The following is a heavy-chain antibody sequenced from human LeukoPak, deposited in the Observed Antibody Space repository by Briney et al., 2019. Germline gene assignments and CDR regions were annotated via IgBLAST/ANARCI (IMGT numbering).Heavy chain of an antibody. CDR1: DGSIRNFY. CDR3: ARWGHFDASGYFVVDY. D-gene: IGHD3-22*01. Sequence: SETLSLTCTVSDGSIRNFYWNWFRQPPGKRLEWIGHSLYGGRTDYNPSLESRVTISVDTSKSQFSLKLRSVTTTDTAVYYCARWGHFDASGYFVVDYWGQGALVTGSS. CDR2: SLYGGRT. J-gene: IGHJ4*02. V-gene: IGHV4-59*08.